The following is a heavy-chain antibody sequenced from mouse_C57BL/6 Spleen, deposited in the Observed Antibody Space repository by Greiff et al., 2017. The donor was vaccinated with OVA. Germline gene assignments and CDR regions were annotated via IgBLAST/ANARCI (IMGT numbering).Heavy chain of an antibody. CDR2: INPSNGGT. CDR1: GYTFTSYW. V-gene: IGHV1-53*01. J-gene: IGHJ4*01. Sequence: QVQLQQPGTELVKPGASVKLSCKASGYTFTSYWMHWVKQRPGQGLEWIGNINPSNGGTNYNEKFKSKATLTVDKSSSTAYMQLSSLTSEDSAVYNCARRATTVSKLGSRDYAMDYWGQGTSVTVSS. D-gene: IGHD4-1*01. CDR3: ARRATTVSKLGSRDYAMDY.